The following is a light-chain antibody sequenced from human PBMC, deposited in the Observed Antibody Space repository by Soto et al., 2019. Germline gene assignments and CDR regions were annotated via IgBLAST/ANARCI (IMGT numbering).Light chain of an antibody. CDR3: QQSYSTPWT. Sequence: AIQVTQSPSSLSASVGARVTITCRASQGIRNDLGWYQQKPGKAPKIMIYAASSLQSGVPSRFRGSGSGTDFTLTISSLQPEDFETYYCQQSYSTPWTFGQGTKVDIK. CDR2: AAS. CDR1: QGIRND. V-gene: IGKV1-6*01. J-gene: IGKJ1*01.